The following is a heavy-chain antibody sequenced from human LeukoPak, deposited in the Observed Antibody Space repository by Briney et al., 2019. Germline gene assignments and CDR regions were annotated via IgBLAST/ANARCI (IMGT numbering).Heavy chain of an antibody. D-gene: IGHD3-9*01. CDR3: TKDRAAVYFFDY. CDR1: GFTFSSYA. V-gene: IGHV3-23*01. Sequence: GSLRLSCAASGFTFSSYAMSWVRQAPGKGLEWVSGISGSGGFTYYADSVKGRFTISRDSSKNTLYLQMNSLRAEDTAVYYCTKDRAAVYFFDYWGQGTLVTVSS. CDR2: ISGSGGFT. J-gene: IGHJ4*02.